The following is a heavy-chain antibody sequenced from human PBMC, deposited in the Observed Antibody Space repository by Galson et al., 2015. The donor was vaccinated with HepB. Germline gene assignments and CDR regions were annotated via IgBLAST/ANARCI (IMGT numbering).Heavy chain of an antibody. J-gene: IGHJ4*02. V-gene: IGHV4-34*01. Sequence: ETLSLTCAVYGGSFSGYYWSWIRQPPGKGLEWIGEINHSGSTNYNPSLKSRATISVDTSKNQFSLKLSSVTAADTAVYYCASPVATRRGGSGWSPVGDYWGQGTLVTVSS. CDR2: INHSGST. CDR1: GGSFSGYY. CDR3: ASPVATRRGGSGWSPVGDY. D-gene: IGHD6-19*01.